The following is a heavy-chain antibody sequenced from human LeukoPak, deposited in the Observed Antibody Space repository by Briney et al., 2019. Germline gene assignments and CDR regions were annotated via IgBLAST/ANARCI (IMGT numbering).Heavy chain of an antibody. CDR3: AREGPYYDFWSGYHDAFDI. V-gene: IGHV1-69*05. CDR2: IIPIFGTA. J-gene: IGHJ3*02. Sequence: ASVKVSCKASGGTFSSYAISWVRQAPGQGLEWVGRIIPIFGTANYAQKFQGRVTITTDESTSTAYMELSSLRSEDTAVYYCAREGPYYDFWSGYHDAFDIWGQGTMVTVSS. D-gene: IGHD3-3*01. CDR1: GGTFSSYA.